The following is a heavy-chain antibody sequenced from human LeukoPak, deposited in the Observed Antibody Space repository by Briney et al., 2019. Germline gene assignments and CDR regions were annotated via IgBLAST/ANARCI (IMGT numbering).Heavy chain of an antibody. D-gene: IGHD3-22*01. V-gene: IGHV3-9*01. CDR1: GFTFDDYD. J-gene: IGHJ4*02. Sequence: GGSLRLSCAACGFTFDDYDMQWVRHVPGKGVEWVSAISWNSGSICYADSVKGRFTISRDNARNSLYLQMNSLRAEDTALYYCAKGKWLSESPLDYWGQGTLVTVSS. CDR2: ISWNSGSI. CDR3: AKGKWLSESPLDY.